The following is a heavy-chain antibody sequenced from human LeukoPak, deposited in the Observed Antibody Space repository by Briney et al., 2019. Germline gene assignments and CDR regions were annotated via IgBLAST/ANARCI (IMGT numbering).Heavy chain of an antibody. Sequence: GKSLKISCKGSGYSFTSYWIGWVRQMSGKGLEGMGIIYPGDSDTRYSPSFQGQVTISVDKSISTAYLQWSSLKASDTAMYYCARYSSSGVDYWGQGTLVTVSS. CDR1: GYSFTSYW. D-gene: IGHD6-19*01. CDR2: IYPGDSDT. V-gene: IGHV5-51*01. CDR3: ARYSSSGVDY. J-gene: IGHJ4*02.